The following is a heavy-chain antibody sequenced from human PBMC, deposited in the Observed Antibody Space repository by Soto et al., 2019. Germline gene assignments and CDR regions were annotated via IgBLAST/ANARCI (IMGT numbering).Heavy chain of an antibody. CDR1: GGSISSYF. D-gene: IGHD2-21*01. J-gene: IGHJ5*02. Sequence: ASETLSVTCTVSGGSISSYFWSWIRQPPGKGLEWIGYIYHSGSTNYHPSLKSRVTISVDTPKNQFSLKLNSVTAADTAVYYCARLISISAWFDPWGQGTLVTFSS. CDR2: IYHSGST. V-gene: IGHV4-59*08. CDR3: ARLISISAWFDP.